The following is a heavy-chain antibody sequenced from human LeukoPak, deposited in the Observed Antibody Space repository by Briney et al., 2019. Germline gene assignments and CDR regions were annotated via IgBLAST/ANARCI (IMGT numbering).Heavy chain of an antibody. CDR1: GFTFSSYG. Sequence: GGSLRLSCAASGFTFSSYGMHWVRQAPGKGLEWVAVISYDGSNKYYADSVKGRFTISRDNSKNTLYLQMNSLRAEDTAVYYCAKDLPEFTMTVVVKLLGSLGFDYWGQGTLVTVSS. J-gene: IGHJ4*02. CDR2: ISYDGSNK. CDR3: AKDLPEFTMTVVVKLLGSLGFDY. D-gene: IGHD3-22*01. V-gene: IGHV3-30*18.